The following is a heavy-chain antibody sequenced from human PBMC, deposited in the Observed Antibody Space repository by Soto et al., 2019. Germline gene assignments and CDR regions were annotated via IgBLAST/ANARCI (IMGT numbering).Heavy chain of an antibody. Sequence: GASVKVSCKASGYTFTSYAMHWVRQAPGQRLEWMGWINAGNGNTKYSQKFQGRVTITRDTSASTAYMELSSLRSEDTAVYYCARNYYDSSGYAKMNWFDPWGQGTLVTVSS. CDR3: ARNYYDSSGYAKMNWFDP. V-gene: IGHV1-3*01. D-gene: IGHD3-22*01. J-gene: IGHJ5*02. CDR2: INAGNGNT. CDR1: GYTFTSYA.